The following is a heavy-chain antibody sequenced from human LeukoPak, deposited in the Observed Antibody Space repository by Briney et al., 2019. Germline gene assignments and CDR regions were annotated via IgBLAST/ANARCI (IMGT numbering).Heavy chain of an antibody. D-gene: IGHD6-19*01. CDR2: ISSNGGST. CDR3: ARVSDSSGWYYFDY. J-gene: IGHJ4*02. V-gene: IGHV3-64*01. Sequence: GGSLRLSCAASGFTFSSYAMYWVRQAPGKGLEYVSAISSNGGSTYYANSVKGRFTISRDNSKNTLYLQMGSLRAEDMAVYYCARVSDSSGWYYFDYWGQGTLVTVSS. CDR1: GFTFSSYA.